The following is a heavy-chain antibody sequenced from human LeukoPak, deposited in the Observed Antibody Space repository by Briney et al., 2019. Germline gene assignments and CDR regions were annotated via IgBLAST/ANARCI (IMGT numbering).Heavy chain of an antibody. CDR2: INHSGST. V-gene: IGHV4-34*01. J-gene: IGHJ4*02. CDR3: ARGWGNYYDSSGPLGY. CDR1: GGSFSGYY. D-gene: IGHD3-22*01. Sequence: SETLSLTCAVYGGSFSGYYWSWIRRPPGKGLEWIGEINHSGSTNYSPSLKSRVTISVDTSKNQFSLKLSSVTAADTAVYYCARGWGNYYDSSGPLGYWGRGTLVTVSS.